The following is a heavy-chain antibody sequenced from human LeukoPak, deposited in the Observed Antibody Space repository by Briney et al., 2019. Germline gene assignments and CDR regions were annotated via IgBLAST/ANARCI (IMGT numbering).Heavy chain of an antibody. CDR3: AKSDWFDP. Sequence: GGSLRLSCTASGFTFSNYWMHSVRHAPGKGLVWVSRIKGDGSSTMYADSVKGRFTISRANAKNNLYLQMKSLRAQDTAVLYCAKSDWFDPWGQGTLVTVSS. J-gene: IGHJ5*02. CDR1: GFTFSNYW. CDR2: IKGDGSST. V-gene: IGHV3-74*03.